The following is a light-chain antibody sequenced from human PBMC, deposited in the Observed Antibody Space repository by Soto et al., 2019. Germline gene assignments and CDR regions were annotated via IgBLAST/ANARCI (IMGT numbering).Light chain of an antibody. CDR3: SSYTSSNTLI. Sequence: ALTQPASVSGSPGQSITISCTGTSSDVGGYNYVSWFQQSPGKAPKVMIYEVTNRPSGVSNRFSGSKSGNTASLTISGLQAEDEADYYCSSYTSSNTLIFGGGTKVTVL. J-gene: IGLJ2*01. V-gene: IGLV2-14*01. CDR1: SSDVGGYNY. CDR2: EVT.